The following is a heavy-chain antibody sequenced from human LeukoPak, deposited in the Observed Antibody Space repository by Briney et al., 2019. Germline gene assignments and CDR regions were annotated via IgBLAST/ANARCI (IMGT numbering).Heavy chain of an antibody. J-gene: IGHJ4*02. V-gene: IGHV1-2*02. CDR3: ARALDHPYCGGDCLLDC. Sequence: ASVKVSCKASGYTFTGYYMHWVRQAPGQGLEWMGWINPNSGGTNYAQKFQGRVTMTRDTSISTAYMELSRLRSDDTAVYYCARALDHPYCGGDCLLDCWGQGTLVTVSS. D-gene: IGHD2-21*01. CDR1: GYTFTGYY. CDR2: INPNSGGT.